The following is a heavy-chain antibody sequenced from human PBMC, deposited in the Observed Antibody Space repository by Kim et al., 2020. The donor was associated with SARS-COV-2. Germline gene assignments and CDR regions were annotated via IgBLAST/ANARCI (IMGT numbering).Heavy chain of an antibody. CDR1: GYTFTSYY. D-gene: IGHD3-9*01. CDR2: INPSGGST. V-gene: IGHV1-46*01. Sequence: ASVKVSCKASGYTFTSYYMHWVRQAPGQGLEWMGIINPSGGSTSYAQKFQGRVTMTRDTSTSTVYMELSSLGSEDTAVYYCARVPLYDILTGYSTTYYFDYWGQGTLVTVSS. J-gene: IGHJ4*02. CDR3: ARVPLYDILTGYSTTYYFDY.